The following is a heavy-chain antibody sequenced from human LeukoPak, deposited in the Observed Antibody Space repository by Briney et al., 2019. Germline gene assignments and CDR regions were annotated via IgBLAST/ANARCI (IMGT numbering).Heavy chain of an antibody. J-gene: IGHJ6*03. CDR1: GGSISSGSYY. CDR2: IYTSGST. V-gene: IGHV4-61*02. CDR3: ARTYYYYYMDV. Sequence: SETLSLTCTVSGGSISSGSYYWSWIRQPAGKGLEWIGRIYTSGSTNYNPPLKSRVTISVDTSKNQFSLKLSSVTAADTAVYCCARTYYYYYMDVWGKGTTVTVSS.